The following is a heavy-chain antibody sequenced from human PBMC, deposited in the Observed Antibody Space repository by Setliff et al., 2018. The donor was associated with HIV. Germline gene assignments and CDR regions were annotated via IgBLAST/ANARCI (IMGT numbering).Heavy chain of an antibody. CDR2: INTGNGNT. J-gene: IGHJ5*01. V-gene: IGHV1-3*04. CDR1: GYTFTNFL. Sequence: ASVKVSCKASGYTFTNFLMYWVRQAPGQRLEWVGWINTGNGNTKYSQKFQDRVTITRDTSANTGYMELSGLRSEDTAVYYCARDRVPKRGYTYREPDFDSWGQGTLVTVSS. CDR3: ARDRVPKRGYTYREPDFDS. D-gene: IGHD5-12*01.